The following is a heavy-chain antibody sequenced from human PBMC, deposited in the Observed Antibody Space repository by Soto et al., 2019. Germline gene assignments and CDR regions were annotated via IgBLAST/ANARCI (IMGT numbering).Heavy chain of an antibody. V-gene: IGHV3-23*01. J-gene: IGHJ4*02. D-gene: IGHD4-17*01. CDR1: GLTFSHFT. Sequence: PGGSLRLSCAASGLTFSHFTMSWVRQLPGKGLEWVSGINGGNGPTYYADSVKGRFTISRDNSQNTLYLQMNSLRVGDTAIYYCVKDKEPDGAWDFDYWGQGTLVTVSS. CDR2: INGGNGPT. CDR3: VKDKEPDGAWDFDY.